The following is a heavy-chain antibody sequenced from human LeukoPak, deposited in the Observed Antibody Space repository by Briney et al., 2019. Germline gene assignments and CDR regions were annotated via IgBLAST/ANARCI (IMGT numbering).Heavy chain of an antibody. Sequence: PGRSLRLSCAASGFNFGSYAMHWVRQAPAKGLQWVAVIWYDGSNKYYADSVKGRFTISRDNSKSTVFLQMNSLRIEDTGVYYCARGAHYGGNSPDYWGQGTLVTVSS. CDR2: IWYDGSNK. CDR3: ARGAHYGGNSPDY. J-gene: IGHJ4*02. CDR1: GFNFGSYA. D-gene: IGHD4-23*01. V-gene: IGHV3-30*04.